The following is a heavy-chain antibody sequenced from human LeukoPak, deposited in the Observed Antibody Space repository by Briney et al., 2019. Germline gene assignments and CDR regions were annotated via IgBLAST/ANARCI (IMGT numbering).Heavy chain of an antibody. V-gene: IGHV3-21*01. D-gene: IGHD5-18*01. Sequence: GGSLRLSCAASGFTFSSYSMNWVRQAPGKGLEWVSSISSSSSYIYYSDSVKGRFTISRDNAKNTLYLQMNSLRADDTAVYYCARSLYNYGPVADYWGQGTLVTVSS. J-gene: IGHJ4*02. CDR3: ARSLYNYGPVADY. CDR2: ISSSSSYI. CDR1: GFTFSSYS.